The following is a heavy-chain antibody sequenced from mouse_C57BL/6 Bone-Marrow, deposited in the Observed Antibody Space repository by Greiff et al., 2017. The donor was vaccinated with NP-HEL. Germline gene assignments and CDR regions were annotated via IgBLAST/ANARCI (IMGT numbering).Heavy chain of an antibody. CDR1: GYTFTSYW. CDR2: INPSNGGT. J-gene: IGHJ3*01. Sequence: QVQLQQPGTELVKPGASVKLSCKASGYTFTSYWMHWVKQRPGQGLEWIGNINPSNGGTNYNEKFKSKATLTVDKSSSTAYMELSSLTSEDSAVYYCARNDYGSPWFAYWGKGTLVTVSA. D-gene: IGHD1-1*01. CDR3: ARNDYGSPWFAY. V-gene: IGHV1-53*01.